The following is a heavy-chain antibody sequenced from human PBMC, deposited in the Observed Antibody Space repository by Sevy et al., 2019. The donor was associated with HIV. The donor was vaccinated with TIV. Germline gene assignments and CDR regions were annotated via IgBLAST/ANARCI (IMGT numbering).Heavy chain of an antibody. Sequence: GGSLRLSCAASGFTFSSYSMNWVRQAPGKGLEWVSYISSSSSTIYYADSVKGRFTISRDNAKNSLYLQMNSLRDEDTAVYYCVRDMRGLGYCSSTSCYDHYYYGMDVWGQGTTVTVSS. CDR2: ISSSSSTI. J-gene: IGHJ6*02. V-gene: IGHV3-48*02. D-gene: IGHD2-2*01. CDR1: GFTFSSYS. CDR3: VRDMRGLGYCSSTSCYDHYYYGMDV.